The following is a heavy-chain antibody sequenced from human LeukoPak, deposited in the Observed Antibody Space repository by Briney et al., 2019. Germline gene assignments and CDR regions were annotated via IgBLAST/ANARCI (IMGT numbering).Heavy chain of an antibody. J-gene: IGHJ4*02. CDR3: AREGDWCSSTAAFDY. D-gene: IGHD6-13*01. CDR1: GGSFSGYY. V-gene: IGHV4-34*01. Sequence: PSETLSLTCAVYGGSFSGYYWSWIRQPPGKGLEWIGEINHSGSTNYNPSLKGRVTISVDTSKNQFSLKLSSVTAADTAVYYCAREGDWCSSTAAFDYWGQGTLVTVSS. CDR2: INHSGST.